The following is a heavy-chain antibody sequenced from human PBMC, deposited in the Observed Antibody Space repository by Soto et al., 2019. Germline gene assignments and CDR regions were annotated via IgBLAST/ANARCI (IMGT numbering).Heavy chain of an antibody. CDR1: GFTFSDYY. V-gene: IGHV3-11*06. CDR3: GGGRWNYYDSSGPLA. Sequence: RLSCAASGFTFSDYYMSWIRQAPGKGLEWVSYISSSSSYTNYADSVKGRFTISRDNAKNSLYLQMNSLRAEDTAVYYCGGGRWNYYDSSGPLAWGQGTLVTVSS. D-gene: IGHD3-22*01. CDR2: ISSSSSYT. J-gene: IGHJ4*02.